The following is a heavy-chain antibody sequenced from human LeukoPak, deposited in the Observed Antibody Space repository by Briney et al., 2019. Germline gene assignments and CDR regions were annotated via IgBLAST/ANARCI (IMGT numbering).Heavy chain of an antibody. CDR1: GYTFTSYG. J-gene: IGHJ4*02. D-gene: IGHD6-6*01. CDR2: ISAYNGNT. CDR3: ARRGLCSSSSVEGDY. Sequence: ASVKVSRKASGYTFTSYGISWVRQAPGQGLEWMGWISAYNGNTNYAQKLQGRVTMTTDTSTSTAYMELRSLRSDDTAVYYCARRGLCSSSSVEGDYWGQGTLVTVSS. V-gene: IGHV1-18*01.